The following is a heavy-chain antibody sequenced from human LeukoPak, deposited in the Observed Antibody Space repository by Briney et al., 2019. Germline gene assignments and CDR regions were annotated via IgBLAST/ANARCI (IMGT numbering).Heavy chain of an antibody. CDR1: GFTFSNYA. J-gene: IGHJ4*02. CDR3: AKGDYDYLRNFEY. Sequence: TGGSLRLSCGASGFTFSNYAMSWVRQAAGKGLEWVSGISGTGDTTYYADSVKGRFTISRDNSKKTLFLQMNSLRGEDTAIYHCAKGDYDYLRNFEYWGQGTLVTVSS. V-gene: IGHV3-23*01. D-gene: IGHD3-16*01. CDR2: ISGTGDTT.